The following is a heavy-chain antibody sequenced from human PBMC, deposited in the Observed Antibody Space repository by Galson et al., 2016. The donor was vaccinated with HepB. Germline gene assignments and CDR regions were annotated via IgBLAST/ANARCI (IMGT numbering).Heavy chain of an antibody. CDR2: IWYDGSNK. D-gene: IGHD3-10*01. CDR3: ARARPLRAGNSMDV. CDR1: GFIFSNYG. J-gene: IGHJ6*02. Sequence: SLRLSCAASGFIFSNYGMHWVRQAPGKGLEWVAVIWYDGSNKYYADSVKGRFTISRDNSKNTLYLQMNSLRAKDTAVYYCARARPLRAGNSMDVWGQGTTVTVSS. V-gene: IGHV3-33*01.